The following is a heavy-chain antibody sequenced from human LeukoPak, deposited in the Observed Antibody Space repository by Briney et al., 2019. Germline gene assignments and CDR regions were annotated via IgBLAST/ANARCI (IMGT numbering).Heavy chain of an antibody. D-gene: IGHD2-15*01. V-gene: IGHV3-7*01. CDR3: ARSTDCIGH. Sequence: GGSLRPSCTASGFTFSNFWMNWVRQAPGKGLEWVANIKQDGNEKYYVDSVKGRFTISRDNAKNSLYLQMNSLRAEDTAVYYCARSTDCIGHWGQGTLVTVSS. CDR1: GFTFSNFW. J-gene: IGHJ4*02. CDR2: IKQDGNEK.